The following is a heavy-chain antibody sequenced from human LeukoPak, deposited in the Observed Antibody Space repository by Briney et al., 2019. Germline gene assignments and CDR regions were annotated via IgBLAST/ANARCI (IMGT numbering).Heavy chain of an antibody. Sequence: SSETLSLTCTVSGGSITSYYWSWIRQPAGKGLEWIGRIYTTGSTTYNPSLKSRVTMSVDTSKNQFSLKLSSVTAADTAVYYCARDSGTTGEVKFDPWGQGTLVTVSS. D-gene: IGHD3-10*01. CDR1: GGSITSYY. J-gene: IGHJ5*02. CDR2: IYTTGST. CDR3: ARDSGTTGEVKFDP. V-gene: IGHV4-4*07.